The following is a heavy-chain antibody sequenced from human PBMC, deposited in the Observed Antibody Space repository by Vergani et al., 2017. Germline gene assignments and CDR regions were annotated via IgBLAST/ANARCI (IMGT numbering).Heavy chain of an antibody. Sequence: VQLVESGGGLVKPGGSLRLSCAASGFTFSDYYMSWIRQAPGKGLEWVSYISSSSSYTNYADSVKGRFTSSRDNAKNSLYLQMNSLRAGDTAVYYCARARAGTVVGTWYFDLWGRGTLVTVSS. CDR3: ARARAGTVVGTWYFDL. D-gene: IGHD6-19*01. J-gene: IGHJ2*01. CDR2: ISSSSSYT. CDR1: GFTFSDYY. V-gene: IGHV3-11*05.